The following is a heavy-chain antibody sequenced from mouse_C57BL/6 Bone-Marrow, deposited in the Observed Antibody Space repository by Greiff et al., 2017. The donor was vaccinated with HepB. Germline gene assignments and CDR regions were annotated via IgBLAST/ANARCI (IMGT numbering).Heavy chain of an antibody. CDR3: ARDRWDSSGYVGY. D-gene: IGHD3-2*02. J-gene: IGHJ2*01. V-gene: IGHV3-6*01. CDR1: GYSITSGYY. Sequence: EVQLVESGPGLVKPSQSLSLTCSVTGYSITSGYYWNWIRQFPGNKLEWMGYISYDGSNNYNPSLKNRISITRDTSKNQFFLKLTSVTTEDTATYYCARDRWDSSGYVGYWGQGTTLTVSS. CDR2: ISYDGSN.